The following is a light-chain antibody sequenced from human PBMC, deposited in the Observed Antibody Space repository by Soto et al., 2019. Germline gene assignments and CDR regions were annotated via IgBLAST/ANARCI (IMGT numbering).Light chain of an antibody. CDR3: SSYTTSNTLV. J-gene: IGLJ3*02. CDR2: DVS. V-gene: IGLV2-14*01. CDR1: SSDVGGYNF. Sequence: QSALIQPASVSGSPGQSITISCTGTSSDVGGYNFVSWYQQHPGKAPKLMIYDVSNRPSGVSNRFSGSKSGNTASLTISGLQAEDEADYCCSSYTTSNTLVFGGGTKLTVL.